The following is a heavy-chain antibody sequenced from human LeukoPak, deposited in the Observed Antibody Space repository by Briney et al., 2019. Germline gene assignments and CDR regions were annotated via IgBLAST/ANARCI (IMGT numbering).Heavy chain of an antibody. V-gene: IGHV3-30*18. CDR1: GFNFNYYG. Sequence: PGGSLRLSCAASGFNFNYYGMHWVRQAPGKGLEWVAVISYDGSNKYYADSVKGRFTISRDNSKNTLYLQMNSLRAEDTAVYYCAKDPLRNYGLIYFRYYYMDVWGKGTTVTVSS. CDR3: AKDPLRNYGLIYFRYYYMDV. J-gene: IGHJ6*03. D-gene: IGHD1-7*01. CDR2: ISYDGSNK.